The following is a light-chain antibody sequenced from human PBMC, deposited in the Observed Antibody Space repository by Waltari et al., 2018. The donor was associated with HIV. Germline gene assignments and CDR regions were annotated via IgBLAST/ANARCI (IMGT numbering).Light chain of an antibody. V-gene: IGLV1-47*02. Sequence: QSVLTQPPSASGTPGQRITISCSGSSSTIGSTYVYWYQQLPGTAPKLLIYSNNQRPSGVPDRFSGSKAGTSASLAISGLRSEDEADYYCATWDDTLSGHVVFGGGTKLNVL. CDR1: SSTIGSTY. CDR2: SNN. J-gene: IGLJ2*01. CDR3: ATWDDTLSGHVV.